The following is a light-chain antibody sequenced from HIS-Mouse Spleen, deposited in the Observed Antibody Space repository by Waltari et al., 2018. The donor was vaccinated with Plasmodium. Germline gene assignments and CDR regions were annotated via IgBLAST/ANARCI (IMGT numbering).Light chain of an antibody. J-gene: IGKJ4*01. CDR3: QQCYSTPPT. Sequence: DIQMTQSPSSLSASVVDRVTITCRASQSISSYLNWYQQKPGKAPKLLIYAASSLQSGLPSRFSGSGSGTEFTLTISSLQPEDFAAYYCQQCYSTPPTFGRGTKVEIK. CDR1: QSISSY. CDR2: AAS. V-gene: IGKV1-39*01.